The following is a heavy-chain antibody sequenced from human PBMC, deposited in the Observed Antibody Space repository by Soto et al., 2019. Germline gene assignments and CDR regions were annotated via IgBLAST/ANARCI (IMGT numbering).Heavy chain of an antibody. V-gene: IGHV1-3*01. Sequence: ASVNVSCKASGYTFTTYTMHWVRQAPGQRLEWMGWINAGNGNTKYSQKFQGRVTITRDTSASTAYMELSSLRSEDTAVYYCARDMYYDFWSGLFDYWGQGTLVTVSS. D-gene: IGHD3-3*01. CDR2: INAGNGNT. CDR1: GYTFTTYT. J-gene: IGHJ4*02. CDR3: ARDMYYDFWSGLFDY.